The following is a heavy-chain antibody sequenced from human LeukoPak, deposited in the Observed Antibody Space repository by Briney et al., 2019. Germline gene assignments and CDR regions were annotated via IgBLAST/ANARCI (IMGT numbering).Heavy chain of an antibody. CDR2: ISYDGSNK. CDR3: ARGIAVAGTFVWFDP. D-gene: IGHD6-19*01. V-gene: IGHV3-30*03. CDR1: GFTFSSYG. J-gene: IGHJ5*02. Sequence: GGSLRLSCAASGFTFSSYGMHWVRQAPGKGLEWVAVISYDGSNKYYADSVKGRFTISRDNSKNTLYLQMNSLRAEDTAVYYCARGIAVAGTFVWFDPWGQGTLVTVSS.